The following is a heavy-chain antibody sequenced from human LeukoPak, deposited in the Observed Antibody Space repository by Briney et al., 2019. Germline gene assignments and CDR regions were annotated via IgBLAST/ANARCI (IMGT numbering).Heavy chain of an antibody. Sequence: SVKVSCKASGGTFSSYAISWVRQAPGQGLEWMGRIIPIFGTANYAQKFQGRVTITTDESTSTAYMELSSLRSEDTAVYYCARASHNYYGSGSYEDYWGQGTLVTISS. CDR2: IIPIFGTA. V-gene: IGHV1-69*05. CDR3: ARASHNYYGSGSYEDY. CDR1: GGTFSSYA. D-gene: IGHD3-10*01. J-gene: IGHJ4*02.